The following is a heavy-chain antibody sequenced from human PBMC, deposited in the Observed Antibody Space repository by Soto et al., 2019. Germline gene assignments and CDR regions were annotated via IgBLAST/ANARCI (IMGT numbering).Heavy chain of an antibody. CDR2: ISGSGDKT. V-gene: IGHV3-23*01. CDR3: AKYRPGGSNYNGMDV. D-gene: IGHD3-16*02. Sequence: EVQMLESGGDLVQPGGSLRLSCAASGFIFSTYSITWVRQAPGTGLEWVSIISGSGDKTHYADSVKGRFTISRDNSRNTVYLLMNSLRAEDTAVYYCAKYRPGGSNYNGMDVWGQGTTVTVSS. CDR1: GFIFSTYS. J-gene: IGHJ6*02.